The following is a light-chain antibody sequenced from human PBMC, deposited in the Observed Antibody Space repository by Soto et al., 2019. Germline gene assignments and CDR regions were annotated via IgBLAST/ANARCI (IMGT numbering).Light chain of an antibody. CDR3: QQYVKRPIST. CDR1: QDISNY. CDR2: DAS. J-gene: IGKJ3*01. Sequence: DIQMTQSPSSLSASVGDRVTITCQASQDISNYLNWYQQKPGKAPRLLIYDASNLETGVTSKVSGSGSGTDFTFTISSLQPEDIATYYCQQYVKRPISTFGPGTKADIK. V-gene: IGKV1-33*01.